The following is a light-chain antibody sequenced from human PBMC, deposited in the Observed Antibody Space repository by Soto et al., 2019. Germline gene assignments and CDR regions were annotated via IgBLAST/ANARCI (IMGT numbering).Light chain of an antibody. V-gene: IGKV3-20*01. CDR3: QQYDSSPRT. CDR1: QSVNSGY. Sequence: EIVLTQSPGTLSLSPGERATLFCRASQSVNSGYLAWYQHTPGQAPRLLIYDTSTRATGIPDRFSGSGSGTDFTLTISRLEPEDFAVYYCQQYDSSPRTFGQGTKVEI. J-gene: IGKJ1*01. CDR2: DTS.